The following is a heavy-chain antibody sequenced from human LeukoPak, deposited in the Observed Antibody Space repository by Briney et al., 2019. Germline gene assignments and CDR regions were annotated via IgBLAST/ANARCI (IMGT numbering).Heavy chain of an antibody. J-gene: IGHJ4*02. Sequence: SETLSLTCTVSGGSISSSNWWGWVRQPPGKGLECIGEIYHSGSTNYNPSLKSRVTISVDTSKNQFSLKLSSVTAADTAVYYCARRNTPNIKSPRGVSSRREVDYWGQGTLVTVSS. CDR3: ARRNTPNIKSPRGVSSRREVDY. CDR1: GGSISSSNW. V-gene: IGHV4-4*02. CDR2: IYHSGST. D-gene: IGHD3-10*01.